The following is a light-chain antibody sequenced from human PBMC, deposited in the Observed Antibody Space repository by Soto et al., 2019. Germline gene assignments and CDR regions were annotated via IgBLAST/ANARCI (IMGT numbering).Light chain of an antibody. CDR1: QSVDIN. J-gene: IGKJ1*01. V-gene: IGKV3-15*01. CDR3: QQYSNWPRT. CDR2: GAS. Sequence: VLTQSPGTLSVSPGDRVTLSCRASQSVDINLAWYQQRAGPAPRLLVYGASTKATDMPGRFSGRGSGTEFTLTINNLQSEDFAVYDGQQYSNWPRTFGQGTKVDIK.